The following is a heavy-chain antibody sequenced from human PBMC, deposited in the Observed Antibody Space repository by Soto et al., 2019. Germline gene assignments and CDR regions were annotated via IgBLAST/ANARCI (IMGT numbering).Heavy chain of an antibody. D-gene: IGHD5-18*01. CDR1: GGTFGSHG. J-gene: IGHJ4*02. CDR3: ARGAMANFDY. V-gene: IGHV1-69*13. CDR2: LIAMLGTP. Sequence: SVKVSCKASGGTFGSHGIAWVRQAPGQGLEWMGGLIAMLGTPAYARKVQGRATITADESLTSSYLELRSLRSEDTAVYFCARGAMANFDYWGQGTVVTVSS.